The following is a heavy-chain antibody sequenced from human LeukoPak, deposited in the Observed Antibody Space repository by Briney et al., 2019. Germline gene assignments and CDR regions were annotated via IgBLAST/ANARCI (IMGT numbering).Heavy chain of an antibody. J-gene: IGHJ5*02. V-gene: IGHV4-59*01. CDR1: GGSISSYY. Sequence: KPSETLSLTCTVSGGSISSYYWSWIRQPPGKGLEWIGYIYYSGSTNYNPSLKSRVTISVDTSKNQFSLKLSSVTAADTAVYYCARGLPGIAAAGTSWFDPWGQGTLVTVSS. CDR3: ARGLPGIAAAGTSWFDP. D-gene: IGHD6-13*01. CDR2: IYYSGST.